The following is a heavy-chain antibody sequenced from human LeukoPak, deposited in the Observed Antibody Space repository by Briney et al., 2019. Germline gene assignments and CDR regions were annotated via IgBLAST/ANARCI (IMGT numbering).Heavy chain of an antibody. CDR1: GGTFSDYS. J-gene: IGHJ4*02. Sequence: SVKVSCKASGGTFSDYSISWVRQAPGQGLEWMGRIIPIPNVPNYAQKFEGRLTITADKSTSTAYMELSSLKSADTAVYFCARDRPRARYFDYWGQGTLVTVSS. CDR2: IIPIPNVP. D-gene: IGHD2-15*01. CDR3: ARDRPRARYFDY. V-gene: IGHV1-69*04.